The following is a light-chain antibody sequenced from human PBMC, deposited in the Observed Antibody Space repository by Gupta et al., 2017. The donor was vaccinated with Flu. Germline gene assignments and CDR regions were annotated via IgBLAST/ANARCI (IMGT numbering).Light chain of an antibody. CDR3: QQYNSYPWT. J-gene: IGKJ1*01. Sequence: GDRVTIPGRASQSIDTWLAWSQQKPGKAPQLLIYKASLLESGVPSRFSGSGSGTDFTLTINSLQPDDFATYYCQQYNSYPWTFGQGTKVEIK. CDR1: QSIDTW. CDR2: KAS. V-gene: IGKV1-5*03.